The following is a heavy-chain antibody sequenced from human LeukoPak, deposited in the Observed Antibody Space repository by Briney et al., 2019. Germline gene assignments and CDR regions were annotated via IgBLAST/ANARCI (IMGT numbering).Heavy chain of an antibody. CDR3: ARALNDWYFDL. CDR1: GFTFSSYS. CDR2: IYHSGST. J-gene: IGHJ2*01. V-gene: IGHV4-38-2*01. Sequence: PGGSLRLSCAASGFTFSSYSMNWVRQPPGKGLEWIGTIYHSGSTYYSPSLKRRVTISVDTSKNQFSLKLSSVTDTDTAVYYCARALNDWYFDLWGRGTLVTVSS.